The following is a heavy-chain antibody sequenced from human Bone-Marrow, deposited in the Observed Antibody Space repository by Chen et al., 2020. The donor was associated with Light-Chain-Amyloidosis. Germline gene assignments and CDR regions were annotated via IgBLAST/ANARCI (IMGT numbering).Heavy chain of an antibody. Sequence: EVQLLESGGGLVQPGGSLRLSCAASGFTFSSYAMSWVRQAPGKGLEWVSVISGSGGSTNCDDSVKGQFTISRDNSKNTLYMQMNSLGAEDTAVYYCAKRPPYPSIYGMDVWCQGTTVTVSS. CDR3: AKRPPYPSIYGMDV. J-gene: IGHJ6*02. D-gene: IGHD2-21*01. CDR2: ISGSGGST. CDR1: GFTFSSYA. V-gene: IGHV3-23*01.